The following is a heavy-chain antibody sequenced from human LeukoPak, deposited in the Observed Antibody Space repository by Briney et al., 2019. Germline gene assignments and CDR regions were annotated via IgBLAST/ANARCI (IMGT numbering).Heavy chain of an antibody. CDR1: GYRFTYYW. J-gene: IGHJ4*02. D-gene: IGHD4-17*01. Sequence: GESLKISCKASGYRFTYYWIARVRQLPGKGLEWMGIIYPGDSDTRYSPSFQGQVTISADKSISTAYLQWSSLKASDTAMYYCARHGGDYGDEEDYWGRGTLVSVSS. V-gene: IGHV5-51*01. CDR3: ARHGGDYGDEEDY. CDR2: IYPGDSDT.